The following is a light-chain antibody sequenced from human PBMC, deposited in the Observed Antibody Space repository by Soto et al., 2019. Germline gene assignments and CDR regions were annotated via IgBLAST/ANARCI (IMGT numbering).Light chain of an antibody. Sequence: DIQMTQSPSSLSASVGDRVTITCRASQSISSYLTLYQQKPGKAPQLLIYAASTLHAGVPSRFSGSGSGTDVTLTLSSLQPEDFVTYYCQQSYSTPPYTFGQGTKLEIK. CDR2: AAS. V-gene: IGKV1-39*01. CDR1: QSISSY. J-gene: IGKJ2*01. CDR3: QQSYSTPPYT.